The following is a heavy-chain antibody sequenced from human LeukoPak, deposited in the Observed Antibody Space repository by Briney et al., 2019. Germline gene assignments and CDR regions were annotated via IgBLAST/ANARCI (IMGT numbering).Heavy chain of an antibody. CDR2: IYPGDSDT. Sequence: GESLKISCKGSGYTFINYWIGWVRQMPGKGLEWMGIIYPGDSDTRYSPSFQGQVTISVDKSISTAYPQWSGLKASDTAMYYCARGVEMATINSGFDYWGQGTLVTVSS. V-gene: IGHV5-51*01. J-gene: IGHJ4*02. CDR1: GYTFINYW. D-gene: IGHD5-24*01. CDR3: ARGVEMATINSGFDY.